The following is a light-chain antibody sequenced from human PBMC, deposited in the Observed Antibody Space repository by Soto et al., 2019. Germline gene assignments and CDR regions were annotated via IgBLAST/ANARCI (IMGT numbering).Light chain of an antibody. J-gene: IGLJ2*01. CDR3: SSYVARYNLL. V-gene: IGLV2-11*01. Sequence: QSALTQPRSVSGSPGQSVTISCTGTSSDVGAYNYVSWYQQHPGKAPKLMIYDVSQRPSGVPERFSGSKSGNTASLTISGLQAEDEADYYCSSYVARYNLLFGGGTKLTVL. CDR1: SSDVGAYNY. CDR2: DVS.